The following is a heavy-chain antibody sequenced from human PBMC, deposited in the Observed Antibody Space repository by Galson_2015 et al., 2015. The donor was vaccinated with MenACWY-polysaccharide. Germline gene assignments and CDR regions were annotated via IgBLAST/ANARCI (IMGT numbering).Heavy chain of an antibody. CDR1: GYTFSSYD. V-gene: IGHV1-8*01. J-gene: IGHJ4*02. D-gene: IGHD6-19*01. CDR2: MNPNSGNT. CDR3: ARGRRDTAVAAPAAVLLDY. Sequence: SVKVSCKASGYTFSSYDINWVRQATGQRLEWMGWMNPNSGNTGYAQKFQGRVTMTRNTSISTAYMELSSLTSEDTAVYYRARGRRDTAVAAPAAVLLDYWGQGILVIVSA.